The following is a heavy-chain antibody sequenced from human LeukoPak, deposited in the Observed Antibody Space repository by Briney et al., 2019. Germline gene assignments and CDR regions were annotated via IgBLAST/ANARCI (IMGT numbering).Heavy chain of an antibody. D-gene: IGHD3-10*01. V-gene: IGHV4-30-2*01. CDR1: GGSISSGGYS. J-gene: IGHJ4*02. CDR2: IYHSGST. Sequence: SQTLSLTCAVSGGSISSGGYSWSWLRQPPGKGLEWIGYIYHSGSTYYNPSLKSRVTISVDRSKNQFSLKLSSVTAADTAVYYCARVWGDYFDYWGQGTLVTVSS. CDR3: ARVWGDYFDY.